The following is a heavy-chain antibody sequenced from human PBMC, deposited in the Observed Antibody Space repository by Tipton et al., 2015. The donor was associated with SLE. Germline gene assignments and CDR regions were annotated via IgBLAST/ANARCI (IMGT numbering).Heavy chain of an antibody. Sequence: TLSLTCAVYGGSFSGYYWSWIRQPPGKGLEWIGEINHSGSTNYNPSLKSRVTISVNTSKNQFSLKLSSVTAADTAVYYCASSTWYYFDYWGQGTLVTVSS. D-gene: IGHD6-13*01. CDR3: ASSTWYYFDY. J-gene: IGHJ4*02. V-gene: IGHV4-34*01. CDR2: INHSGST. CDR1: GGSFSGYY.